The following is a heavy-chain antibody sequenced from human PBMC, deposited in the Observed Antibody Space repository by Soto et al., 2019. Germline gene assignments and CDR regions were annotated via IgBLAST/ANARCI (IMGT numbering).Heavy chain of an antibody. CDR1: GGSVNTSSYY. Sequence: SETLSLTCSVSGGSVNTSSYYWAWIRQPPGKGLEWIGTIFYSGNTYYNPSLKSRVTISVGTSKNQFSLKLSSVTAADTAVYYCARDQPSYGPGSYYIATWGQGTLVTVSS. CDR2: IFYSGNT. CDR3: ARDQPSYGPGSYYIAT. V-gene: IGHV4-39*07. J-gene: IGHJ1*01. D-gene: IGHD3-10*01.